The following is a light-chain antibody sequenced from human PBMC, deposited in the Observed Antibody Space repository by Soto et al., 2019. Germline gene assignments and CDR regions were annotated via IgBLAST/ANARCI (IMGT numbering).Light chain of an antibody. CDR3: QQYGNSPWT. CDR2: GAS. CDR1: PSISTS. J-gene: IGKJ1*01. Sequence: EIVLTQSPGTLSLSPGETATLSCRASPSISTSIAWYQQRPGQAPRLLIYGASIRAAGIPDRFSGSGSGTDFTLTISRLEPEGFAVFYCQQYGNSPWTFGRGTKVEIK. V-gene: IGKV3-20*01.